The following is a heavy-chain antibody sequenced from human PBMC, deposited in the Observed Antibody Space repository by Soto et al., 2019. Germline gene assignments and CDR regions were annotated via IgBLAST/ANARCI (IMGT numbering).Heavy chain of an antibody. CDR3: AHKGPEDWPLDY. Sequence: QITLKESGPTLVRPTQTLTLTYAFSGFSLSTSGVGVGWIRQPPGKALEWLAVIYWDDSKHYSPSLRSRLTITKDTSKNQVVLTMTNMDPMDTGTYYCAHKGPEDWPLDYWGQGTLVTVSS. CDR2: IYWDDSK. D-gene: IGHD3-9*01. J-gene: IGHJ4*02. V-gene: IGHV2-5*02. CDR1: GFSLSTSGVG.